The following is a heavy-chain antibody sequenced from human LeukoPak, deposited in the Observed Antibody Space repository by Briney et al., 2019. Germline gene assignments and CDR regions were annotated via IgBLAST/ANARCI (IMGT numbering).Heavy chain of an antibody. V-gene: IGHV4-34*01. Sequence: SETLSLTCAVYGGSFSGYYWSWIRQPPGKGLEWIGEINHSGSTNYNPSLKSRVTISVDTSKNQFSLKLSSVTAADTAVDYCARARITAGGGYFDYWGQGTLVTVSS. CDR1: GGSFSGYY. D-gene: IGHD6-13*01. CDR2: INHSGST. J-gene: IGHJ4*02. CDR3: ARARITAGGGYFDY.